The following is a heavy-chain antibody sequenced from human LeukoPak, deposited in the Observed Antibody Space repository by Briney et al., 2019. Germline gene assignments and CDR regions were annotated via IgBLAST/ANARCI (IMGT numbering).Heavy chain of an antibody. CDR1: GFTFSSYD. V-gene: IGHV3-13*01. CDR3: ARAVLLWFGEPPAFDI. D-gene: IGHD3-10*01. CDR2: IATACDT. J-gene: IGHJ3*02. Sequence: GGSLRLSCAASGFTFSSYDMDWVRQATGKGLEWVSAIATACDTYYPGSVKRPFTISRENAKNSLYLQMNILRAGDTAVYYCARAVLLWFGEPPAFDIWGQGTMVTVSS.